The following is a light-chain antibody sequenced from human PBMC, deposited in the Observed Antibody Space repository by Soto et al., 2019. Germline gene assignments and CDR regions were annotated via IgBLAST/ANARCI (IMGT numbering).Light chain of an antibody. Sequence: QSALTQPPSVSGAPGQRVAISCTGTSSNIGAGYDVQWYRQLPGTAPKLLIYGNHNRPSGVPDRFSGSKSGASASLAITGLQAEDEADYYCQAYDTSLSTYVFGTGTKLTVL. CDR1: SSNIGAGYD. CDR2: GNH. J-gene: IGLJ1*01. V-gene: IGLV1-40*01. CDR3: QAYDTSLSTYV.